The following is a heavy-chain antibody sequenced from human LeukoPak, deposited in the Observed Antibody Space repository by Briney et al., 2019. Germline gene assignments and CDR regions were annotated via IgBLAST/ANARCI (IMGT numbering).Heavy chain of an antibody. Sequence: SQTLSLTCAISGDSVSSNSATWNWIRQSPSGGLEWLGRTYYRSEWKNDHGVSVKSRISINADTSKNQFSLHLNSVTPEDTAVYYCVRRGYGNWFDPWGQGTLVTVPS. V-gene: IGHV6-1*01. J-gene: IGHJ5*02. CDR2: TYYRSEWKN. CDR1: GDSVSSNSAT. CDR3: VRRGYGNWFDP. D-gene: IGHD6-13*01.